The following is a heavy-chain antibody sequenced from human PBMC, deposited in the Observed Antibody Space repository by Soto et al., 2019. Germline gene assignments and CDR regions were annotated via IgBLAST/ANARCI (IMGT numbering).Heavy chain of an antibody. CDR1: GYSFTSYW. J-gene: IGHJ4*02. CDR2: IDPSDSYT. D-gene: IGHD3-22*01. CDR3: ARQSGDSSGYLFDY. V-gene: IGHV5-10-1*01. Sequence: LGESLKISCKASGYSFTSYWISWVRQMPGKGLEWMGRIDPSDSYTNYSPSFQGHVTISADKSIGTAYLQWSSLKASDTAMYYCARQSGDSSGYLFDYWGQGTLVTVSS.